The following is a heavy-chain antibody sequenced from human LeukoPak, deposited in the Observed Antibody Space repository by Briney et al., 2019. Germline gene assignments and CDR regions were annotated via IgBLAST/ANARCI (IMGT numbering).Heavy chain of an antibody. CDR2: INPSGTST. J-gene: IGHJ4*02. D-gene: IGHD2-15*01. CDR1: GYTFTNYY. V-gene: IGHV1-46*01. CDR3: ARHDLGGSSPFDY. Sequence: ASVKVSCKTSGYTFTNYYMHWVRQAPGQGLEWMGIINPSGTSTTYAQKFQGRVTITRDTSTSTDFTELSSLRSEDTAVYYCARHDLGGSSPFDYWGQGTLVTVSS.